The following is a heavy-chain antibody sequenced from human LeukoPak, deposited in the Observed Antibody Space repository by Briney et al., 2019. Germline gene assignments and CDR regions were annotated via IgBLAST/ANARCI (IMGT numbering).Heavy chain of an antibody. D-gene: IGHD2-21*01. Sequence: PGGSLRLSCAASGFIFNNFAMSWVRQAPGRGLEWVSTITSGGATTWYAESVKGRFTISRDNSKSTLDLLLTSLRTEDTAVYYCTKDHRSCVGLRCLLHQDWGQGVLVTVSS. CDR3: TKDHRSCVGLRCLLHQD. J-gene: IGHJ4*02. V-gene: IGHV3-23*01. CDR1: GFIFNNFA. CDR2: ITSGGATT.